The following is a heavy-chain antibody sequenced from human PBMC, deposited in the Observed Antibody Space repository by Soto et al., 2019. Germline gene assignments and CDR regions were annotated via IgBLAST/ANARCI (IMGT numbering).Heavy chain of an antibody. Sequence: QVQLVESGGGVVQPGRSLRLSCAASGFTFSSYAMHWVRQAPGKGLEWVAVISYDVSNKYYADSVKGRFTISRDNSQNTLYLQMNSLGAEDTAVYYCARGGDCSGGSCYSYYYYYYGMDVWGQGTTVTVSS. CDR2: ISYDVSNK. J-gene: IGHJ6*02. CDR1: GFTFSSYA. D-gene: IGHD2-15*01. V-gene: IGHV3-30-3*01. CDR3: ARGGDCSGGSCYSYYYYYYGMDV.